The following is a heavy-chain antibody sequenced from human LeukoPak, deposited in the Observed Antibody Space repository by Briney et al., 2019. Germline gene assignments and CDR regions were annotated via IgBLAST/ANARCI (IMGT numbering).Heavy chain of an antibody. CDR2: INHGGST. Sequence: PSETLSLTCAVYGGSFSDYYWSSFRQPPGKGLEWIGEINHGGSTNYNPSLRSRVTISVDTSKNQFSLKLSSVTAADTAVYYCAYSSDFQQHWGQGTLVTVSS. J-gene: IGHJ1*01. D-gene: IGHD3-22*01. CDR1: GGSFSDYY. CDR3: AYSSDFQQH. V-gene: IGHV4-34*01.